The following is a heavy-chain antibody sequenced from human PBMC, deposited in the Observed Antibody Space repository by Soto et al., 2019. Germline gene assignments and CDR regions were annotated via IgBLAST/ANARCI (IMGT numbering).Heavy chain of an antibody. J-gene: IGHJ4*02. Sequence: VHLVESGGGLVQPGGSLRLSCAASGFTFRYYWLHWVRQVPGRGPVWVSGINNDGSDTFYADFVEGRFTISRDNAKNTVYLQMDSLRAEGTAVYYCGSLFEFWGQGTLVTVPS. V-gene: IGHV3-74*01. CDR2: INNDGSDT. CDR3: GSLFEF. CDR1: GFTFRYYW.